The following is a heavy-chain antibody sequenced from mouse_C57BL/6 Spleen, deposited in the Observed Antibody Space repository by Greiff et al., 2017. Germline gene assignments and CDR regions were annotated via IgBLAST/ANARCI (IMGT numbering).Heavy chain of an antibody. Sequence: EVQRVESGPGLVKPSQSLSLTCSVTGYSITSGYYWNWIRQFPGNKLEWMGYISYDGSNNYNPSLKNRISITRDTSKNPFFLKLNSVTTEDTATYCCARLDYYGSSYFDYWGQGTTLTVSS. CDR3: ARLDYYGSSYFDY. CDR1: GYSITSGYY. V-gene: IGHV3-6*01. D-gene: IGHD1-1*01. CDR2: ISYDGSN. J-gene: IGHJ2*01.